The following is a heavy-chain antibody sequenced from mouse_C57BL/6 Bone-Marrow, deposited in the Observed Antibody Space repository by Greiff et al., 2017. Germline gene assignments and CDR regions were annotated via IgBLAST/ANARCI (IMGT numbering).Heavy chain of an antibody. CDR1: GFNIKDDY. Sequence: EVKLQQSGAELVRPGASVKLSCTASGFNIKDDYMHWVKQRPEQGLEWIGWIVPENGDTEYASKFQGKATITVATSSNTAYLQLSSLTSEDTAVYYCTRIAYWGQGTLVTVSA. J-gene: IGHJ3*01. V-gene: IGHV14-4*01. CDR2: IVPENGDT. CDR3: TRIAY.